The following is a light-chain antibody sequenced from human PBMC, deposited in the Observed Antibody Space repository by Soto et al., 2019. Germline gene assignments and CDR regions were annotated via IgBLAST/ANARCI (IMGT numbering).Light chain of an antibody. J-gene: IGKJ1*01. V-gene: IGKV3-15*01. Sequence: EVGVTRWRAKGSRWIGKGGKSAGMARQSVSSNLAWYQQKPGQAPRLLIYGASTMATGIPARYSGSRSGNEFTPTLPSLQSEDLAAYFFQQYNKRPQTFGSGTKVDIK. CDR2: GAS. CDR1: QSVSSN. CDR3: QQYNKRPQT.